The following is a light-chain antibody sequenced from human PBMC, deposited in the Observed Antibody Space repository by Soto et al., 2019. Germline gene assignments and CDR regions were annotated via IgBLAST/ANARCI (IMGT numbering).Light chain of an antibody. V-gene: IGLV2-14*01. CDR3: SSYTSISTPYV. J-gene: IGLJ1*01. CDR2: EVS. Sequence: QSVLTQPASVSGSPGQSITISCTGTSSDVGAYNYVSWYQQHPGKAPKLMIYEVSNRPSGVSNRFSGSKSSNTASLTISGLQAEDEADYYCSSYTSISTPYVFGTGTKVTVL. CDR1: SSDVGAYNY.